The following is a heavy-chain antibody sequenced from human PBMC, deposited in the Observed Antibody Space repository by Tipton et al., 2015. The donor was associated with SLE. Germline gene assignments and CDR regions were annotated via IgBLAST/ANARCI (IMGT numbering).Heavy chain of an antibody. D-gene: IGHD3-10*01. CDR3: ARDPPSSYYYGMDV. CDR1: GGSISSDY. CDR2: VFYSGST. J-gene: IGHJ6*02. V-gene: IGHV4-59*01. Sequence: TLSLTCTVSGGSISSDYWSWIRQPPGKGLEWIGYVFYSGSTNYNPSLKSRVTISMDTSKNRFSLKLSSVTAADTAVYYCARDPPSSYYYGMDVWGRGATVTVSS.